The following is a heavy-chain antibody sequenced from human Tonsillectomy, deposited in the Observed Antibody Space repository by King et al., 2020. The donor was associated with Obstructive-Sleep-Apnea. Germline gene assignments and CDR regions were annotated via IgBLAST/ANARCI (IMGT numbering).Heavy chain of an antibody. CDR2: INPNSGGT. CDR1: GYTFTGYY. D-gene: IGHD6-13*01. CDR3: ASGDESRYRSIWDAFDI. J-gene: IGHJ3*02. Sequence: QLVQSGAEVKKPGASVKVSCKASGYTFTGYYMHWVRQAPGQGLEWMGRINPNSGGTNYAQKFQGRVTMTRDTSISTAYMELSRLRSDETVVYYCASGDESRYRSIWDAFDIWGQGKMVTVSS. V-gene: IGHV1-2*05.